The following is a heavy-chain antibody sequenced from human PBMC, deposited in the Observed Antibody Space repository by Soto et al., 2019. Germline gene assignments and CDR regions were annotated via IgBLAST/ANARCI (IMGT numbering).Heavy chain of an antibody. CDR2: INPSGGRT. CDR1: GNIFTSQY. Sequence: QVQLVQSGAEVKKPGASVKVSCKVSGNIFTSQYMHWVRQAPGQGLEWMAMINPSGGRTSYAQMFQGRVTMTRDTSRSTVHMELSSLRSEDTAVYYCFRDVGDWGQGTLVTVSS. D-gene: IGHD3-3*01. CDR3: FRDVGD. V-gene: IGHV1-46*03. J-gene: IGHJ4*02.